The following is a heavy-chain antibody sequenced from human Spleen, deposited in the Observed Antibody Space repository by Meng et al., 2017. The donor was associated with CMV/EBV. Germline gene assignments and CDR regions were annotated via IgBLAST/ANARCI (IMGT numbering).Heavy chain of an antibody. V-gene: IGHV3-9*01. CDR2: ISWNSGNL. J-gene: IGHJ5*01. D-gene: IGHD4-11*01. CDR3: AKDSGSNPSWFDS. Sequence: SLKISCAASGFTFDDYAMHWVRQSPGKGLEWVSGISWNSGNLGYADSLKGRFTISRDNAKNSLYLQMNSLRAEDTAMYYCAKDSGSNPSWFDSWGQGTLVTVSS. CDR1: GFTFDDYA.